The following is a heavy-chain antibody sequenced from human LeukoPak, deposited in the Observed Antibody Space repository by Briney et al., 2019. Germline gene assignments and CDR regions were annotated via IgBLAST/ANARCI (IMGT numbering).Heavy chain of an antibody. D-gene: IGHD6-19*01. CDR3: ARGSLEKWLVFPTHYGMDV. V-gene: IGHV3-7*01. J-gene: IGHJ6*02. CDR2: IKHDGSEK. Sequence: GGSLRLSCAASGFIFTNYFMSWVRQAAGKGLEWVASIKHDGSEKYYVDSVRGRFTISRDNTMNSLYLQMSSLRAEDTAVYYCARGSLEKWLVFPTHYGMDVWGQGTTVTVSS. CDR1: GFIFTNYF.